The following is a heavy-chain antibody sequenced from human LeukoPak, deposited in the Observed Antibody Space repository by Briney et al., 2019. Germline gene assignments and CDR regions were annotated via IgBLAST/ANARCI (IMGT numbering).Heavy chain of an antibody. D-gene: IGHD2-2*01. Sequence: PGGSLRLSCAASGFTFSSYAVSWVRQAPGKGLEWVSGISGSGGTTYYADSVKGRFTISRDNAKNTLYLQMNSLRAEDTAVYYCAREMVYCSSTNCYNNVYGMDVWGQGTTVTVSS. V-gene: IGHV3-23*01. CDR2: ISGSGGTT. CDR3: AREMVYCSSTNCYNNVYGMDV. CDR1: GFTFSSYA. J-gene: IGHJ6*02.